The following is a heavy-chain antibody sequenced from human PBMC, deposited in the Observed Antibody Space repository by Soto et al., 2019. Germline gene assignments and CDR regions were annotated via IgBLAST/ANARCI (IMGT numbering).Heavy chain of an antibody. Sequence: PGKGLEWVSYISSSSSTIYYADSVKGRFTISRDNAKNSLYLQMNSLRAEDTAVYYCANGGRRRRYYYMDVWGKGTTVTVSS. J-gene: IGHJ6*03. V-gene: IGHV3-48*01. CDR2: ISSSSSTI. CDR3: ANGGRRRRYYYMDV. D-gene: IGHD3-10*01.